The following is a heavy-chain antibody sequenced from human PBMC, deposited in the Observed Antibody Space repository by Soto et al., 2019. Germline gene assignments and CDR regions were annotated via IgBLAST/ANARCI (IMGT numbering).Heavy chain of an antibody. CDR3: ARVAWGQQLAIDY. J-gene: IGHJ4*02. CDR2: IIPIFGTA. D-gene: IGHD6-13*01. V-gene: IGHV1-69*13. Sequence: SVKVSCKASGGTFSSCAISWVRQAPGQGLEWMGGIIPIFGTANYAQKFQGRVTITADESTSTAYMELSSLRSEDTAVYYCARVAWGQQLAIDYWGQGTLVTVSS. CDR1: GGTFSSCA.